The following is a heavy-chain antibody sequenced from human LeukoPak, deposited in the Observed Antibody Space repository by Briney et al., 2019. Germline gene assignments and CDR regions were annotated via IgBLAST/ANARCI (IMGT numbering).Heavy chain of an antibody. CDR3: ARDQGNWFDP. CDR1: GGSINNYF. J-gene: IGHJ5*02. Sequence: SETLSLTCTVSGGSINNYFWSWIRQPPGKGLEWIGYIYSRGSTNYNPSLKSRVTMSVDTSKNQFSLKLSSVTAADTAVYFCARDQGNWFDPWGQGTLVTVSS. V-gene: IGHV4-59*01. CDR2: IYSRGST.